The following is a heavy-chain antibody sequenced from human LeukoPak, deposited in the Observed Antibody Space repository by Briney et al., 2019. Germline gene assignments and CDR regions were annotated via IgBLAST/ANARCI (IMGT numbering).Heavy chain of an antibody. J-gene: IGHJ4*02. Sequence: GGSLRLSCAASGFTFSSYAMSWVRQAPGKGLEWVSAISGSGGSTYYADSVKGRFTISRDNSKNTLYLQMNSLRAEDTVVYYCAKDNFYDSSGYYDYWGQGTLVTVSS. CDR3: AKDNFYDSSGYYDY. CDR2: ISGSGGST. V-gene: IGHV3-23*01. D-gene: IGHD3-22*01. CDR1: GFTFSSYA.